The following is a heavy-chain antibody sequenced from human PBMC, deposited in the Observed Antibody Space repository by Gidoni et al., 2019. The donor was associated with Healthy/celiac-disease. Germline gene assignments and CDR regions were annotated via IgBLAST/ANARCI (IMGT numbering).Heavy chain of an antibody. CDR2: INPNSGGT. Sequence: QVQLVQSGAEVKKPGASVKVSCKDSGYTFTGYYTHWGRQAPGQGLAGMGRINPNSGGTNYAQKFQGRVTMTRDTSISNAYMELSRLRSDDTAVYYCARVCYDFWSGRCDYGMDVWGQGTTVTVSS. D-gene: IGHD3-3*01. CDR1: GYTFTGYY. J-gene: IGHJ6*02. V-gene: IGHV1-2*06. CDR3: ARVCYDFWSGRCDYGMDV.